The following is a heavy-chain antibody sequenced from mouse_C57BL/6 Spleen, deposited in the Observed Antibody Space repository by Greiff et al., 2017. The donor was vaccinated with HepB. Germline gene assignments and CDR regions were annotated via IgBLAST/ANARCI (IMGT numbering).Heavy chain of an antibody. Sequence: EVQLQQSGAELVRPGASVKLSCTASGFNIKDDYMHWVKQRPEQGLEWIGWIDPENGDTEYASKFQGKATITADTSSNTAYLQLSSLTSEDTAVYYYTTGYGSACAYWGQGTLVTVSA. D-gene: IGHD1-1*01. V-gene: IGHV14-4*01. CDR1: GFNIKDDY. J-gene: IGHJ3*01. CDR3: TTGYGSACAY. CDR2: IDPENGDT.